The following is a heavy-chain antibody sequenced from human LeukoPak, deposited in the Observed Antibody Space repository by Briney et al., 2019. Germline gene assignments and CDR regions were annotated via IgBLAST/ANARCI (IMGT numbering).Heavy chain of an antibody. CDR3: ARAHLKFGETRALDI. V-gene: IGHV3-23*01. Sequence: GGSLRLSCAASGFTFSSYAMNWVRQAPGKGLEWVSGVSGSGGSTDYADSVQGRFTISRDNAKNSLYLQIDSLRAEDTAVYYCARAHLKFGETRALDIWGQGTMVTVSS. CDR1: GFTFSSYA. J-gene: IGHJ3*02. CDR2: VSGSGGST. D-gene: IGHD3-10*01.